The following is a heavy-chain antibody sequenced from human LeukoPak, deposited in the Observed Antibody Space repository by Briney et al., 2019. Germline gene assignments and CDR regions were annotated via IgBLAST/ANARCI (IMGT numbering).Heavy chain of an antibody. Sequence: ASVKVSCKASGYTFTSYGISWVRQAPGQGLEWMGWISAYNGNTNYARKLQGRVTMTTDTSTSTAYMELRSLRSDDTAVYYCARGGGIAAAGTSRYYYGMDVWGQGTTVTVSS. V-gene: IGHV1-18*01. J-gene: IGHJ6*02. CDR2: ISAYNGNT. CDR3: ARGGGIAAAGTSRYYYGMDV. CDR1: GYTFTSYG. D-gene: IGHD6-13*01.